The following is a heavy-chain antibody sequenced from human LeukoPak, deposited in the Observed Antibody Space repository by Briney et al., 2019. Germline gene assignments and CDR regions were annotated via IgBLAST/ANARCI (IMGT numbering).Heavy chain of an antibody. J-gene: IGHJ3*02. CDR3: ATDRGSGYPCDAFDI. CDR1: GFTLGSYE. Sequence: PGGSLRLSCAASGFTLGSYEMNWVRRAPGKGLEWVSYISNSGRTRYYPDSVKGRFTISRDKAKNSLYLQMNSLRAEDTAIYYCATDRGSGYPCDAFDIWGQGTMVTVSS. D-gene: IGHD5-12*01. V-gene: IGHV3-48*03. CDR2: ISNSGRTR.